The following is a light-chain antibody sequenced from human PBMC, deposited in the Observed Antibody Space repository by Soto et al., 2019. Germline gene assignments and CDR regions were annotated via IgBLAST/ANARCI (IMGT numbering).Light chain of an antibody. CDR1: QSISNNH. CDR2: GAS. V-gene: IGKV3-15*01. CDR3: QQYNNWPPWT. Sequence: EVVVTQSPGTLSLSPGERATLSCRASQSISNNHLGWYQQKPGQAPRLLIYGASTRATGIPARFSGSGSGTEFTLTISSLQSEDFAVYYCQQYNNWPPWTFGQGTKVEIK. J-gene: IGKJ1*01.